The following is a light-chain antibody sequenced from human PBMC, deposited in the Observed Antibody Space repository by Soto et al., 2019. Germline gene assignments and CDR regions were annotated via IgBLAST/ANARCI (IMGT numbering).Light chain of an antibody. V-gene: IGLV1-51*01. CDR2: DNN. CDR1: SSKIGNNY. CDR3: GTWDSSLSALYV. J-gene: IGLJ1*01. Sequence: QSVLTQPPSVSAAPGQKVTISCSGSSSKIGNNYVSWYQQLPGTAPKLLIYDNNKRPSGIPDRFSGSKSGTSATLGITGLQTGDEADYYCGTWDSSLSALYVFGTGTKVTVL.